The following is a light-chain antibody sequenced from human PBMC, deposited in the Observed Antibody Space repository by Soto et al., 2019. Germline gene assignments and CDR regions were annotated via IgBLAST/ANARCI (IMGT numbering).Light chain of an antibody. Sequence: EIVLTQSPATLSLSPGERATLSCRASQSVGSHFAWYQQKPGQAPRLLIYDASNRATGIPARFSGSGSGTDFTLTISSLEPEDFAVYYCQQRINWLTFGGGTKVEIK. J-gene: IGKJ4*01. CDR2: DAS. V-gene: IGKV3-11*01. CDR3: QQRINWLT. CDR1: QSVGSH.